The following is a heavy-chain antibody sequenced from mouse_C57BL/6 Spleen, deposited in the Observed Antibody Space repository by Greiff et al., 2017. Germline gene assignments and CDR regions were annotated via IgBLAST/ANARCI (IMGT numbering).Heavy chain of an antibody. CDR2: IHPNSGST. D-gene: IGHD4-1*01. J-gene: IGHJ3*01. Sequence: QVQLKESGAELVKPGASVKLSCKASGYTFTSYWMHWVKQRPGQGLEWIGMIHPNSGSTNYNEKFKSKATLTVDKSSSTAYMQLSSLTSEDSAVYYCARFNWDGFAYWGQGTLVTVSA. CDR3: ARFNWDGFAY. V-gene: IGHV1-64*01. CDR1: GYTFTSYW.